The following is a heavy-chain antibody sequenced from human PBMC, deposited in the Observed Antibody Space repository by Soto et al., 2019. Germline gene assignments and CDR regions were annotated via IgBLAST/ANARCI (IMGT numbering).Heavy chain of an antibody. Sequence: QVQLVQSGAEVKKPGASVKVSCKTSVYTFTSYHISWGRQAAGQGLEWMGWSSAYNTNTNYAQKFQGRVTMTTHTLTSTAYMELRSLRSDDTAVYYCARDTPPTDYWGQGTLVTVSS. J-gene: IGHJ4*02. CDR2: SSAYNTNT. CDR3: ARDTPPTDY. V-gene: IGHV1-18*01. CDR1: VYTFTSYH.